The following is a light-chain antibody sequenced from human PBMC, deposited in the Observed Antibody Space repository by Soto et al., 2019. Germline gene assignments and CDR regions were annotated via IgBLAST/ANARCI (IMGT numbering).Light chain of an antibody. CDR2: GPS. CDR1: ESLSPHS. Sequence: IVLTQSPGTLSLSPGETATLSCRASESLSPHSIAWYQQKPGQAPRLLIYGPSGRATGIPDRISGSGSGTDFTLTISSLEPEDFAIYYCQQRAKWPLTFGGGTKVEIK. V-gene: IGKV3D-20*02. J-gene: IGKJ4*01. CDR3: QQRAKWPLT.